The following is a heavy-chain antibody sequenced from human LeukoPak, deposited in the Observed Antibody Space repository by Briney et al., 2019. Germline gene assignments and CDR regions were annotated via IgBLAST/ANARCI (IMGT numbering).Heavy chain of an antibody. CDR3: ARDVRYSGYDAFDC. J-gene: IGHJ4*02. CDR1: GFTFSSYS. Sequence: GGSLRLSCAASGFTFSSYSMNWVRQAPGKGLEWVSYISSSSSTIYYADSVKGRFTISRDNAKNSLYLQMNSLRAEDTAVYYCARDVRYSGYDAFDCWGQGTLVTVSS. D-gene: IGHD5-12*01. CDR2: ISSSSSTI. V-gene: IGHV3-48*01.